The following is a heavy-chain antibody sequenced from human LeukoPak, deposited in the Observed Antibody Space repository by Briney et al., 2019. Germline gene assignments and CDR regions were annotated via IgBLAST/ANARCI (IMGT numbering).Heavy chain of an antibody. CDR2: ISYTGSA. CDR3: ARRGARYSSVKD. D-gene: IGHD6-19*01. CDR1: GGSIRNSNYF. J-gene: IGHJ4*02. V-gene: IGHV4-39*07. Sequence: SETLSLTCSVSGGSIRNSNYFWAWIRQPPGKGLEWIGVISYTGSAYYNPSLKSRVTISVDTSKNQVSLKLRSVTAADTAVYYCARRGARYSSVKDWGQGTLVTVSS.